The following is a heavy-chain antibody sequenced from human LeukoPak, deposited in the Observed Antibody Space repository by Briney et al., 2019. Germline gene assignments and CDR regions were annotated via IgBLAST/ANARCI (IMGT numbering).Heavy chain of an antibody. V-gene: IGHV1-2*02. CDR2: INPNSGGT. CDR3: ARAIEYYYGSGSYFWFDP. D-gene: IGHD3-10*01. CDR1: GYTFTGYY. J-gene: IGHJ5*02. Sequence: ASVKVSCKASGYTFTGYYMHWVRQAPGQGLEWMGWINPNSGGTNYAQKFQGRVTMTRDTSISTAYMELSRLKSDDTAVYYCARAIEYYYGSGSYFWFDPWGQGTLVTVSS.